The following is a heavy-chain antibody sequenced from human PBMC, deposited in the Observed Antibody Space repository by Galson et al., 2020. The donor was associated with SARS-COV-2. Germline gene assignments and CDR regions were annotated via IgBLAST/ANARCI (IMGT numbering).Heavy chain of an antibody. V-gene: IGHV3-72*01. D-gene: IGHD2-21*01. CDR2: IRDKANSYTT. CDR1: GFTFSDYY. CDR3: ARSYNGGYSHSFAS. Sequence: WGSLRLSCAASGFTFSDYYMAWVRQTPGNGLEWVARIRDKANSYTTQYVASVKGRFTISRDDSNTSLFLQMNSLTTEETTVYHCARSYNGGYSHSFASWGNGTLVTFSS. J-gene: IGHJ5*01.